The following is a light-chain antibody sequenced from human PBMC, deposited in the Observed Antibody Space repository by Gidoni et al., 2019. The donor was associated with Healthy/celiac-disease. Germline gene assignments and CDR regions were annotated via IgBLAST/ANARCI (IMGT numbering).Light chain of an antibody. CDR2: DAS. Sequence: DIQMTQSPSSLSASVGDRVTITCQASQDISNYLNWYQQKPRRAPKLLIYDASNLETGVPSRFSGGGSGTDFTFTISSLQPEDIATYYCQQYDNFPLTFGGGTKVEIK. CDR3: QQYDNFPLT. J-gene: IGKJ4*01. CDR1: QDISNY. V-gene: IGKV1-33*01.